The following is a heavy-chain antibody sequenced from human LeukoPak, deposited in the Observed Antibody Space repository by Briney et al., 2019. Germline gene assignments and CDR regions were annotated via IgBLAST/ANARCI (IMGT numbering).Heavy chain of an antibody. Sequence: GGSLRLXCAASGFTYSSYWMRWVRQAPGKGLEWVANIKQDGSQKYYVDSVKGRFTISRDNAKNSLYLQMNSLRAEDTAVYFCARDSHDAFDIWGQGTMVTVSS. CDR2: IKQDGSQK. V-gene: IGHV3-7*01. J-gene: IGHJ3*02. CDR1: GFTYSSYW. CDR3: ARDSHDAFDI.